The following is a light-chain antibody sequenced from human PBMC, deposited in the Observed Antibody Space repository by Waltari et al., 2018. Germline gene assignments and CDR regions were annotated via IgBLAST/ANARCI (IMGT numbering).Light chain of an antibody. V-gene: IGKV1-39*01. CDR3: QQSKEVPFT. CDR1: QTLTTY. J-gene: IGKJ2*01. Sequence: DIQLTQSPSYLSASVGDRVTITCRASQTLTTYLNWYQQRPGTAPKFLIYAASNLETAVPSSFSGGGQGTDFTLTISGLQPDDFATYYCQQSKEVPFTFGQGTKLEIK. CDR2: AAS.